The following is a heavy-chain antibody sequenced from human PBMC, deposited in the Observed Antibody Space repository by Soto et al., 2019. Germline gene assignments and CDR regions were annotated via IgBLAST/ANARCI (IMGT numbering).Heavy chain of an antibody. CDR1: GFSFSSYG. CDR3: AKDIYFGVYYFDY. D-gene: IGHD3-9*01. Sequence: QVQLVESGGGVVQPGRSLRLSCAASGFSFSSYGMHWVRQAPGKGLEWVAVISYDGSNKYYADSVKGRFTISRDNSKNTLYLQMNSLRAEDTAVYYCAKDIYFGVYYFDYWGQGTLVTVSS. V-gene: IGHV3-30*18. CDR2: ISYDGSNK. J-gene: IGHJ4*02.